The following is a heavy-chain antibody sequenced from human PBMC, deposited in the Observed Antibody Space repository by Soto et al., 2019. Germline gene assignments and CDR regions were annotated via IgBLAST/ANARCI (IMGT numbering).Heavy chain of an antibody. CDR3: AREEWTNRRPYLYSGMDV. Sequence: EVQLLESGGGLVQPGGSLKLSCAVSGFTFSTYAMCWVRQAPGKGLEWVSGINDDGDRTYYPDSVKGRFTISRDNSKKTQYMQMNSLRGEDAAVYYCAREEWTNRRPYLYSGMDVWGQGTTVPVSS. D-gene: IGHD3-3*01. CDR2: INDDGDRT. V-gene: IGHV3-23*01. J-gene: IGHJ6*02. CDR1: GFTFSTYA.